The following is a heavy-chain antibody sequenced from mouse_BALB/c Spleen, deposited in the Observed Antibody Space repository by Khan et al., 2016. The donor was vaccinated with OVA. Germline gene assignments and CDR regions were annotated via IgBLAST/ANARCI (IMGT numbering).Heavy chain of an antibody. J-gene: IGHJ3*01. D-gene: IGHD2-1*01. CDR2: IFPGTGTT. CDR3: ARGYSGNNEFAY. CDR1: GYTFTSYW. V-gene: IGHV1S132*01. Sequence: QVQLKESGTELVKPGASVKLSCKTSGYTFTSYWIQWVKQRPGQGLGWIGQIFPGTGTTYYNENFKGKATLTIDTSSTTAYMQLSSLTSEDSAVYFCARGYSGNNEFAYGGQGALVTVSA.